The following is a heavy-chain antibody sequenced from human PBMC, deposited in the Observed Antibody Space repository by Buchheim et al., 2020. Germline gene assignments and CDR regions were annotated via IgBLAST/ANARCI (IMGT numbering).Heavy chain of an antibody. CDR3: AKSYYYDSSGYYSYSSFDC. D-gene: IGHD3-22*01. J-gene: IGHJ4*02. V-gene: IGHV3-23*01. Sequence: EVQLLESGGGLVQPGGSLRLPCAASGFTFSTYAMNWVRQAPGKGLEWVSAIGGRYSTTFYADSVKGRSTISRDNSKNTLYLQVNSLRAEDTAVYYCAKSYYYDSSGYYSYSSFDCWGQGTL. CDR2: IGGRYSTT. CDR1: GFTFSTYA.